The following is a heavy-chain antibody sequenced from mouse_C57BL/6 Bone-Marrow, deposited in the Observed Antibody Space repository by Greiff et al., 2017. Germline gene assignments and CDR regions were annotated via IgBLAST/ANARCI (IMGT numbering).Heavy chain of an antibody. J-gene: IGHJ1*03. CDR1: GYTFTSYW. Sequence: QVQLQQPGAELVMPGASVKLSCKASGYTFTSYWMHWVKQRPGQGLEWIGEIDPSDSYTNYNQKFKGKATLTVDKSSSTAYMQLSSLTSEDSAVYYCAIGVVAKGGYFDVWGTGTTVTVSS. CDR3: AIGVVAKGGYFDV. CDR2: IDPSDSYT. V-gene: IGHV1-69*01. D-gene: IGHD1-1*01.